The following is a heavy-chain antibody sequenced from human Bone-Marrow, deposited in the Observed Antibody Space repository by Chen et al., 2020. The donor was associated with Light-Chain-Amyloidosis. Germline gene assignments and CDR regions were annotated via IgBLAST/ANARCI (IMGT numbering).Heavy chain of an antibody. CDR2: ISGSCGST. CDR3: AKEGSIVGAPSDY. D-gene: IGHD1-26*01. CDR1: GFTFSSYA. J-gene: IGHJ4*02. Sequence: EAQLLESGGRLVQSGGSLRPPCAAPGFTFSSYAMSWVRQAPGKGLEWFSAISGSCGSTYYADSVKCRFTISRDNSKNTLYLQMNSLRAEDTAVYYCAKEGSIVGAPSDYWGQGTLVTVSS. V-gene: IGHV3-23*01.